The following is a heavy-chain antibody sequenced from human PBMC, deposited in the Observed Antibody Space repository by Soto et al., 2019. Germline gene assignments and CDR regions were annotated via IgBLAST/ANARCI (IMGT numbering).Heavy chain of an antibody. V-gene: IGHV2-70*01. J-gene: IGHJ3*02. D-gene: IGHD2-15*01. CDR3: ARILGYCSGGSCYWGAFDI. Sequence: SGPTLVNPTQTLTLTCTFSGFSLSTSGMCVSWIRQPPGKALEWLALIDWDDDKYYSTSLKTRLTISKDTSKNQGVLTMTNMDPVDTATYYCARILGYCSGGSCYWGAFDIWGQGTRVTVSS. CDR1: GFSLSTSGMC. CDR2: IDWDDDK.